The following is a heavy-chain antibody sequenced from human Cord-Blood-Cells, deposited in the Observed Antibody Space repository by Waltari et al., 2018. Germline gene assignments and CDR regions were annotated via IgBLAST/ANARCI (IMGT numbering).Heavy chain of an antibody. Sequence: QVQLVQSGAEVKKPGASVKVSCKASGYTFTGHSRHWVRQAPGQGLEWMGWINPNSGGTNYAQKFQGRVTMTRDTSISTAYMELSRLRSDDTAVYYCARVRGSGWYFDYWGQGTLVTVSS. CDR3: ARVRGSGWYFDY. V-gene: IGHV1-2*02. D-gene: IGHD6-19*01. CDR2: INPNSGGT. CDR1: GYTFTGHS. J-gene: IGHJ4*02.